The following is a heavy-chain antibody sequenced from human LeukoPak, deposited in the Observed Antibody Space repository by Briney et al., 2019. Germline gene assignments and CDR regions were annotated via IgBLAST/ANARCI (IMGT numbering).Heavy chain of an antibody. CDR2: ISDNGRSS. J-gene: IGHJ6*02. CDR3: AKDVRPGGGGMDV. Sequence: GGSLRLSCAASGFTFSSYWMHWVRQAPGKGLVWVSTISDNGRSSHYADSVKGRFTISRDNSKNTLDLQMNSLKAEDTAIYYCAKDVRPGGGGMDVWGQGTTVTVSS. D-gene: IGHD3-10*02. CDR1: GFTFSSYW. V-gene: IGHV3-23*01.